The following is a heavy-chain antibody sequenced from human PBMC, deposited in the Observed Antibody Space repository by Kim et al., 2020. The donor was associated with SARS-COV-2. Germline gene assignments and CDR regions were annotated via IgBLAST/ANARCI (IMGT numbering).Heavy chain of an antibody. J-gene: IGHJ4*02. Sequence: RNNYYAGSVKGRFAIARDNSKNMLFLQMNSLRAEDTAVYYCARDQVAAGDYWGQGTLVTVSS. CDR2: RNN. CDR3: ARDQVAAGDY. D-gene: IGHD6-13*01. V-gene: IGHV3-30*09.